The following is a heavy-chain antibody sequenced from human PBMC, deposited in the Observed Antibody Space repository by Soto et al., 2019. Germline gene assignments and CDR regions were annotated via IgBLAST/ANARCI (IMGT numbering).Heavy chain of an antibody. D-gene: IGHD1-26*01. J-gene: IGHJ4*02. CDR1: GFTFSSYW. V-gene: IGHV3-74*01. CDR2: INEDGSYT. Sequence: GGSLRLSCVASGFTFSSYWMHWVRQAPGEGLLWVSRINEDGSYTTYADSVKGRFTISRDNAKNTLYLQMNSLRVEDTAVYYCAGCDCHGDSGQLLVDFDDWGQGTLVTVSS. CDR3: AGCDCHGDSGQLLVDFDD.